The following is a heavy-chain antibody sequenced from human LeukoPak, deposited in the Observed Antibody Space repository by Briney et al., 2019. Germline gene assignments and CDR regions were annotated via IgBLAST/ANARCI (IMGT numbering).Heavy chain of an antibody. D-gene: IGHD3-10*01. CDR3: ARDYGSGNYYNRNDY. CDR1: GFTFSSYS. J-gene: IGHJ4*02. Sequence: PGGSLRLSCAASGFTFSSYSMSWVRQAPGKGLEWVSYISSSSSTIYYADSVKGRFTISRDNAKNSLYLQMNSLRDEGTAVYYCARDYGSGNYYNRNDYWGQGTLVTVSS. CDR2: ISSSSSTI. V-gene: IGHV3-48*02.